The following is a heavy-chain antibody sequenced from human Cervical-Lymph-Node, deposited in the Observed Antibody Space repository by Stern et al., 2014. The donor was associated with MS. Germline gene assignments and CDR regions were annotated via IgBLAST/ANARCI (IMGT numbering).Heavy chain of an antibody. CDR1: GFTFSDPY. V-gene: IGHV3-11*01. J-gene: IGHJ4*02. CDR2: ISSSGSTI. CDR3: ARSYFDY. Sequence: VQLVESWGGLVQPGGSLRLSCAASGFTFSDPYLSWIRQAPGKGLEGVSYISSSGSTIWYADSVKGRFTISRDNTKKSLYLQMNSLRVEDTAVYFCARSYFDYWGQGTLVTVSS.